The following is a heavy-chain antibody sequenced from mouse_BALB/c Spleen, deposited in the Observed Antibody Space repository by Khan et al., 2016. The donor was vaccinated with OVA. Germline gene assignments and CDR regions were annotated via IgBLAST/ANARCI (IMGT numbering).Heavy chain of an antibody. V-gene: IGHV9-3-1*01. D-gene: IGHD2-1*01. J-gene: IGHJ3*01. CDR2: INTYTGEP. CDR3: ARSSGNYWFAY. Sequence: QIQLVQSGPELKKPGETVKISCKASGYTFTNYGMNWVKQAPGKGLKWMGWINTYTGEPTYADDFKGRFAFSLETSASTAYLQLNNLKNEDTATCVCARSSGNYWFAYWGQGTLVTVSA. CDR1: GYTFTNYG.